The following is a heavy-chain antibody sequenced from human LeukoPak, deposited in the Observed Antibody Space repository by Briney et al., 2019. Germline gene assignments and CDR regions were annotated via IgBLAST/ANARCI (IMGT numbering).Heavy chain of an antibody. Sequence: SETLSLTCAVYGGSFSGYYWSWIRQPPGKGLEWIGEINHSGSTNYNPSLKSRVTISVDTSKSQFSLKLSSVTAADTAVYYCAISYYGSGSYADYWGQGTLVTVSS. V-gene: IGHV4-34*01. J-gene: IGHJ4*02. CDR3: AISYYGSGSYADY. CDR2: INHSGST. CDR1: GGSFSGYY. D-gene: IGHD3-10*01.